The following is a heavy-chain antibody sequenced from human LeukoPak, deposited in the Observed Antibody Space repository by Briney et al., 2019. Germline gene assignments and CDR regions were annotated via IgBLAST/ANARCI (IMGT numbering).Heavy chain of an antibody. V-gene: IGHV3-74*01. CDR3: ARDGRSGNFDK. CDR1: GXTFSGYW. Sequence: GGSLRLSCAASGXTFSGYWMHWVRQAPGKGLAWVSVIRSDGSITTYADSVKGRFTISRDTAKNTLYLQMNSLRAEDTAVYYCARDGRSGNFDKWGQGILVSVSS. J-gene: IGHJ4*02. D-gene: IGHD1-26*01. CDR2: IRSDGSIT.